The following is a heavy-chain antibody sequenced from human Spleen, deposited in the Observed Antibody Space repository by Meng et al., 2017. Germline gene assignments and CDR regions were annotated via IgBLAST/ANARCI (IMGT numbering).Heavy chain of an antibody. CDR2: IYHSGST. D-gene: IGHD2-21*01. V-gene: IGHV4-4*02. CDR3: TKNDFYCLGY. J-gene: IGHJ4*02. CDR1: GASISSDNW. Sequence: QVHMQEAGPGLVKPSGTLALTCAVSGASISSDNWWSWVRQPPGRGLEWIGEIYHSGSTNYNPSLKSRITISVDKPKNQFSLTLSSVTAVDTAVYYCTKNDFYCLGYWGQGTLVTVSS.